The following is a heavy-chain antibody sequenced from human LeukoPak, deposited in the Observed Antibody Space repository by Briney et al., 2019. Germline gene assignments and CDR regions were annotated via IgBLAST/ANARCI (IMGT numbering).Heavy chain of an antibody. J-gene: IGHJ4*02. CDR3: ARERRSYSSGSVDFDY. Sequence: SETLSLTCAVYGGSFSGYYWSWIRQPPGKGLEWIGEINHSGSTNYNPSLKSRVTISVDKSKNQFSLKLSSVTAADTAVYYCARERRSYSSGSVDFDYWGQGTLVTVSS. V-gene: IGHV4-34*01. CDR1: GGSFSGYY. D-gene: IGHD6-19*01. CDR2: INHSGST.